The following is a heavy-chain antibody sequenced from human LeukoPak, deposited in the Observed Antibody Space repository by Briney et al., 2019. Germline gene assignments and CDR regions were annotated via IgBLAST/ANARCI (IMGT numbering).Heavy chain of an antibody. V-gene: IGHV4-34*01. CDR3: ARAGWFDP. Sequence: SETLSLTCAVYGGSFSGYYWSWIRQPPGKGLEWIGEINHSGSTNYNPSLKSRVTISVDTSKNQFSLKLSSVTAADTAVYYCARAGWFDPWGQGTLVTVSS. J-gene: IGHJ5*02. CDR1: GGSFSGYY. CDR2: INHSGST.